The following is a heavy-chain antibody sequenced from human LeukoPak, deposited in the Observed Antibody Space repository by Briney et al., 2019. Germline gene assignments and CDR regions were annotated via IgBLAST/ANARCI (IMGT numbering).Heavy chain of an antibody. Sequence: GGSLRLSCAASGFTFSLYWMHWVRQVPGKGLVWVSRITSDGSSTWYADSVKGRFTVSSDNARNTLSLQMNSLRAEDTALYYCARDQDGVGATIDLWGQGTLVTVSS. CDR1: GFTFSLYW. CDR3: ARDQDGVGATIDL. J-gene: IGHJ4*02. CDR2: ITSDGSST. V-gene: IGHV3-74*01. D-gene: IGHD1-26*01.